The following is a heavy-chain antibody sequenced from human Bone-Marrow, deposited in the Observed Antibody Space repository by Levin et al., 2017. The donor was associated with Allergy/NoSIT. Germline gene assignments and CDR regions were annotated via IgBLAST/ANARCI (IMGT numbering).Heavy chain of an antibody. V-gene: IGHV3-23*01. D-gene: IGHD2-21*02. Sequence: AGGSLRLSCAASGFTFSNYVMSWVRQAPGKGLEWVSGISGSGGTTYYADSVKGRFTISRDNSKNTLSLQMNSLRAEDTAVYYCAKRAGDHKAVDIWGQGTMVTVSS. CDR3: AKRAGDHKAVDI. CDR2: ISGSGGTT. J-gene: IGHJ3*02. CDR1: GFTFSNYV.